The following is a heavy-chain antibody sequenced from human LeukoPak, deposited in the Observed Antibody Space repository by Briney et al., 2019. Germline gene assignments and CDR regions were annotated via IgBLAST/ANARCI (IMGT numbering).Heavy chain of an antibody. Sequence: SVKVSCKASGGTFSSYAISWVRQAPGQGLEWMGGIIPIFGTANYAQKFQGRVTITADESTSTVYMELSSLRSEDTAVYYCAREGYSSSWSYNWFDPWGQGTLVTVSS. J-gene: IGHJ5*02. D-gene: IGHD6-13*01. CDR2: IIPIFGTA. CDR1: GGTFSSYA. V-gene: IGHV1-69*13. CDR3: AREGYSSSWSYNWFDP.